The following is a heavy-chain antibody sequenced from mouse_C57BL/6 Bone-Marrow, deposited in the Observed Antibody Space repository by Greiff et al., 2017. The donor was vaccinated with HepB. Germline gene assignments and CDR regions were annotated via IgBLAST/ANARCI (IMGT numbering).Heavy chain of an antibody. J-gene: IGHJ1*03. V-gene: IGHV5-4*01. CDR3: ARAPRGGFDRYFDV. CDR1: GFTFSSYA. Sequence: EVQVVESGGGLVKPGGSLKLSCAASGFTFSSYAMSWVRQTPEKRLEWVATSSDGGSYTYYPDNVKGRFTISRDNAKNNLYLQMSHLKSEDTAMYYCARAPRGGFDRYFDVWGTGTTVTVSS. CDR2: SSDGGSYT.